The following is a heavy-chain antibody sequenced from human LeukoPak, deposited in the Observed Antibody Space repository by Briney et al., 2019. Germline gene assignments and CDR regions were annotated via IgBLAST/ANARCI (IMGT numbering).Heavy chain of an antibody. CDR2: ISWNSGSI. Sequence: PGGSLRLSCAASGFPFSSFVMNWVRHAPGKGLEWVSGISWNSGSIGYADSVKGRFTISRDNAKNSLYLQMNSLRAEDTALYYCAKDKFPRRLGELSYWGQGTLVTVSS. CDR1: GFPFSSFV. CDR3: AKDKFPRRLGELSY. D-gene: IGHD3-16*02. V-gene: IGHV3-9*01. J-gene: IGHJ4*02.